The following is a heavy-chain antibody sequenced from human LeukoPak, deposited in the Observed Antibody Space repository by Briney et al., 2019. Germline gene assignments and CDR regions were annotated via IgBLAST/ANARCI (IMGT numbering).Heavy chain of an antibody. CDR2: IKEDGSEK. D-gene: IGHD6-19*01. CDR3: ARDSLRYSSGY. J-gene: IGHJ4*02. V-gene: IGHV3-7*01. CDR1: GFTFSVYW. Sequence: GGSLRLSCAASGFTFSVYWMSWVRQAPGKGLEWVANIKEDGSEKHYVDSVKGRFTISRDNAQKSLYLQMNSLRAEDTAVYYCARDSLRYSSGYWGQGTLVTVSS.